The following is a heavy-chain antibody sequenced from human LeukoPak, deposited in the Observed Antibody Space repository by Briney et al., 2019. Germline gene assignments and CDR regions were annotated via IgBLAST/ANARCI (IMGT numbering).Heavy chain of an antibody. CDR1: GFTFSDYY. V-gene: IGHV3-11*01. CDR3: ASYGRIAARYFDL. Sequence: GGSLRLSCAASGFTFSDYYMSWIRQAPGKGLEWVSYISSSGSTIYYADSVKGRFTISRDNAKNSLYLQMNSLRAEDTAVYYCASYGRIAARYFDLWGRGTLVTVSS. J-gene: IGHJ2*01. D-gene: IGHD6-13*01. CDR2: ISSSGSTI.